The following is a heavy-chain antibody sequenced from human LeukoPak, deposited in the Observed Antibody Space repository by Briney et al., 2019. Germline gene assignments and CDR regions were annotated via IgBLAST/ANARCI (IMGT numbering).Heavy chain of an antibody. V-gene: IGHV4-39*01. D-gene: IGHD2-8*01. CDR2: MFYSGTT. CDR3: ARQSRYCTNGVCYQDY. Sequence: PSETLSLTCSVSGASVTSDTYYWGWIPQPPGRGLEWIGSMFYSGTTFYNPSLGSRVTISVDTSKNQFSLRLSSVTAADTAVYFCARQSRYCTNGVCYQDYWGQGILVTVSS. CDR1: GASVTSDTYY. J-gene: IGHJ4*02.